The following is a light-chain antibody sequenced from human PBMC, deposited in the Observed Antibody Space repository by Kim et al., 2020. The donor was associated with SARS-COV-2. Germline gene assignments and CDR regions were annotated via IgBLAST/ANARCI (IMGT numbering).Light chain of an antibody. Sequence: ETVMTQSPVTLSVSPGERATLSCRASQSVADNLAWYQQKPGQAPRLLIYDASTRATGIPARFSGSGSGTDFTLTINSLRSEDSAVYYCQQYKDWPPWTFGQGTKLEI. CDR2: DAS. CDR1: QSVADN. V-gene: IGKV3-15*01. CDR3: QQYKDWPPWT. J-gene: IGKJ2*02.